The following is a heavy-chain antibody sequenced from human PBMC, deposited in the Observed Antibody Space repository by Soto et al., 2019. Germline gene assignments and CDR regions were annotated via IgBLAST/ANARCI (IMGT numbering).Heavy chain of an antibody. CDR3: ASGVVVPAAYYYYYGMDV. CDR1: GGTFSSYA. D-gene: IGHD2-2*01. CDR2: IIPIFGTA. Sequence: SVKVSCKASGGTFSSYAISWVRQAPGQGLEWMGGIIPIFGTANYAQKFQGRVTITADESTSTAYMELSSLRSEDTAVYYCASGVVVPAAYYYYYGMDVWGRGTTVTVSS. V-gene: IGHV1-69*13. J-gene: IGHJ6*02.